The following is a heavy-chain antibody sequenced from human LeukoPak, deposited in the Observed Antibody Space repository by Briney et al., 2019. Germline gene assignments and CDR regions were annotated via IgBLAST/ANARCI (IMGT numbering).Heavy chain of an antibody. Sequence: HAGGSLRLSWAASGFSFSSHGMHWVRHPPGKGREWVAFISYDGSNKNYSDSVKGRLTISRDNSTNTLYLQMNSLRAEDTAVYYCAKEYYYDSSGYFGLVDYWGQGTLVTVSS. D-gene: IGHD3-22*01. J-gene: IGHJ4*02. V-gene: IGHV3-30*18. CDR2: ISYDGSNK. CDR1: GFSFSSHG. CDR3: AKEYYYDSSGYFGLVDY.